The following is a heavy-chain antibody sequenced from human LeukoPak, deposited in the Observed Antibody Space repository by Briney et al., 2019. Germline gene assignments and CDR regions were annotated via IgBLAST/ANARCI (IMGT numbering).Heavy chain of an antibody. J-gene: IGHJ4*02. CDR2: IYHGGST. CDR3: ARHKGIAVAGTVGTYFDY. D-gene: IGHD6-19*01. V-gene: IGHV4-4*02. Sequence: SETLSLTCAVSGGSISGSNWWSWVRQPPGKGLEWIGEIYHGGSTNYNPSLKSRVTISVDKSKNQFSLKLSSVTAADTAVYYCARHKGIAVAGTVGTYFDYWGQGTLVTVSS. CDR1: GGSISGSNW.